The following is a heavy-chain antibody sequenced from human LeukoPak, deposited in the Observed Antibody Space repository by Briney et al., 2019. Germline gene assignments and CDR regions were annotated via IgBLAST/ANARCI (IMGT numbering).Heavy chain of an antibody. CDR3: ARGLGRWLANRFDY. D-gene: IGHD6-19*01. CDR2: INTNTGNP. J-gene: IGHJ4*02. Sequence: GASVKVSCKASGYTFTNYAMNWVRQAPGQGLEWMGWINTNTGNPTYAQGFTGRFVFSLDTSVSTTYLQISSLRAEDTAVYYCARGLGRWLANRFDYWGQGTLVTVSS. V-gene: IGHV7-4-1*02. CDR1: GYTFTNYA.